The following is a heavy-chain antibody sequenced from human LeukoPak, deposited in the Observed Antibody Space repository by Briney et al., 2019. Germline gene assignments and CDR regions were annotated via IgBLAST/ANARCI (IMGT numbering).Heavy chain of an antibody. D-gene: IGHD6-13*01. CDR3: ARERAGSSWHEGWFDP. CDR1: GGSISSYY. Sequence: SETLSLTCAVSGGSISSYYWSWIRQPPGKGLEWIGYIYYSGSTNYNPSLKSRVTISVDTSKNQFSLKLSSVTAADTAVYYCARERAGSSWHEGWFDPWGQGTLVTVSS. CDR2: IYYSGST. J-gene: IGHJ5*02. V-gene: IGHV4-59*01.